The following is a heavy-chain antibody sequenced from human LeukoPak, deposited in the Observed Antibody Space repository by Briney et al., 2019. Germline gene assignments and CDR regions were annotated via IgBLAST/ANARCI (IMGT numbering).Heavy chain of an antibody. V-gene: IGHV3-21*01. CDR3: ASVATGY. CDR1: GFTFSTYS. Sequence: GGSLRLSCAASGFTFSTYSMNWVRQAPGKGLEWISFISTSSIYIYYADSVKGRFTISRDNARNSLYLQMNSLRAEDTAVYYCASVATGYWGQGTLVTVSS. J-gene: IGHJ4*02. CDR2: ISTSSIYI. D-gene: IGHD5-12*01.